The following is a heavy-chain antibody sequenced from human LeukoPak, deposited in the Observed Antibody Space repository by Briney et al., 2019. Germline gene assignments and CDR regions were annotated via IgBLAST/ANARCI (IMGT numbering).Heavy chain of an antibody. CDR2: IIPIFGTA. V-gene: IGHV1-69*13. D-gene: IGHD3-3*01. CDR1: GYTFTSYG. CDR3: ARGSITIFGVVIGAFDI. J-gene: IGHJ3*02. Sequence: SVKVSCKASGYTFTSYGISWVRQAPGQGLEWMGGIIPIFGTANYAQKFQGRVTITADESTSTAYMELSSLRSEDTAVYYCARGSITIFGVVIGAFDIWGQGTMVTVSS.